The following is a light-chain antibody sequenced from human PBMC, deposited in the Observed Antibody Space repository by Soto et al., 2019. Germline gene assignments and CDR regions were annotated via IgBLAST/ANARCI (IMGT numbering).Light chain of an antibody. V-gene: IGLV1-51*01. CDR3: GTWDSSLSAYV. J-gene: IGLJ1*01. Sequence: QSVLTQPPSVSAAPGQKVTISCSGSSSNIGNNYVSWYQQLSGTAPKLLIYDNNKRPSGIPDRFSGSKSGTSATLGITRLQTGDEADYYCGTWDSSLSAYVFGTGTKVTVL. CDR1: SSNIGNNY. CDR2: DNN.